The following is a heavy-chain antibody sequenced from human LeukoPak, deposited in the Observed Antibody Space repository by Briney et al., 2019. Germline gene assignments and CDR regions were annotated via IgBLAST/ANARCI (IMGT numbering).Heavy chain of an antibody. CDR1: GGSFSGYY. V-gene: IGHV4-34*01. CDR2: INHSGST. Sequence: SETLSLTCAAYGGSFSGYYWSWIRQPPGKGLEWIGEINHSGSTNYNPSLKSRVTISVDTSKNQFSLKLSSVTAADTAVYYCAGDVMSTALDAFDVWGQGTMVTVSS. J-gene: IGHJ3*01. D-gene: IGHD1-1*01. CDR3: AGDVMSTALDAFDV.